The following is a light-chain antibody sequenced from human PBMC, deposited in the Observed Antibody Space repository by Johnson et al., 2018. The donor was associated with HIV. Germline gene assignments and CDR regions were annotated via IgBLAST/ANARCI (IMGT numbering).Light chain of an antibody. V-gene: IGLV1-51*02. CDR3: GTWTSSLSPYV. Sequence: QSVLTQPPSVSAAPGQKVTISCSGSSSNIGNNYVSWYQQLPGTAPKLLIYENNKRPSGIPDRFSGSKSGTSATLGITGLQTGDEAVYYCGTWTSSLSPYVLGTGTKVTVL. CDR1: SSNIGNNY. CDR2: ENN. J-gene: IGLJ1*01.